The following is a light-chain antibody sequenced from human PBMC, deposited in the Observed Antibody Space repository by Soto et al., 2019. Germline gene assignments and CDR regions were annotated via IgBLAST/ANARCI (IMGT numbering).Light chain of an antibody. CDR2: DVS. J-gene: IGLJ1*01. Sequence: QSALTQPASVSGSPGQPITISCTGTSSDVGAYNYVSWYQQHPGKAPKLMIYDVSNRPSGVSNRFSGSKSGNTASLTISGLQAEDEADYYCISYTSSFTYVFGAGTRSPS. V-gene: IGLV2-14*01. CDR3: ISYTSSFTYV. CDR1: SSDVGAYNY.